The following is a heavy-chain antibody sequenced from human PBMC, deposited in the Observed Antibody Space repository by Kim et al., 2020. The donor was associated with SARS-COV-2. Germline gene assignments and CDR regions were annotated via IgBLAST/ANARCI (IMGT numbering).Heavy chain of an antibody. D-gene: IGHD5-12*01. CDR1: GFTFTSSA. CDR2: IVVGSGNT. V-gene: IGHV1-58*01. CDR3: AAGPLREESPEY. Sequence: SVKVSCKASGFTFTSSAVQWVRQARGQRLEWIGWIVVGSGNTNYAHKFQERVTITWDISTRTAYMELSSLRSEDTAVYYCAAGPLREESPEYWGQGTLVTVSS. J-gene: IGHJ4*02.